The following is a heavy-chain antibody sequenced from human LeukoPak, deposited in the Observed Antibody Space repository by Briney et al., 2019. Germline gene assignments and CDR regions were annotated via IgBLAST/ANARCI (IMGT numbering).Heavy chain of an antibody. CDR2: IRYDGSNK. CDR3: ARDLGTYYYGSGSYPPYSAVY. V-gene: IGHV3-30*02. J-gene: IGHJ4*02. Sequence: PGGSLRLSCAASGFTFSSYGMHWVRQAPGKGLEWVAFIRYDGSNKYYADSVKGRFTISRDNSKNTLYLQMNSLRSDDTAVYYCARDLGTYYYGSGSYPPYSAVYWGQGTLVTVSS. D-gene: IGHD3-10*01. CDR1: GFTFSSYG.